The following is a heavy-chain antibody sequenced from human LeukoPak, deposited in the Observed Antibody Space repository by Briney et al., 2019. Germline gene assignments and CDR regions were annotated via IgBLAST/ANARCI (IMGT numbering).Heavy chain of an antibody. CDR1: GFTFSSYA. Sequence: GGSLRLSCAASGFTFSSYAVSWVRQAPGKGLEWVSAISGSGGSTYYADSVKGRFTISRDNSKNSLYLQMNSLRAEDTALYYCAKGWGDELDAFDIWGQGTMVTVSS. V-gene: IGHV3-23*01. CDR2: ISGSGGST. CDR3: AKGWGDELDAFDI. D-gene: IGHD3-16*01. J-gene: IGHJ3*02.